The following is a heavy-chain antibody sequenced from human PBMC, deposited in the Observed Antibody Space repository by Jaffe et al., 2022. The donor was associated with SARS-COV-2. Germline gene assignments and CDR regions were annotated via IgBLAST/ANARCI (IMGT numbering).Heavy chain of an antibody. D-gene: IGHD5-12*01. CDR2: IRSKAYGGGA. J-gene: IGHJ4*02. Sequence: EVQLVESGGGLVQPGRSLRLSCAASGFTFGDYTMGWFRQAPGKGLEWIGFIRSKAYGGGAEYAASVDGRFVISRDDSRSIAYLQMDSLKTEDTAVYYCTRDTGYDWGSGSNYYFGYWGQGTLITVSS. V-gene: IGHV3-49*03. CDR1: GFTFGDYT. CDR3: TRDTGYDWGSGSNYYFGY.